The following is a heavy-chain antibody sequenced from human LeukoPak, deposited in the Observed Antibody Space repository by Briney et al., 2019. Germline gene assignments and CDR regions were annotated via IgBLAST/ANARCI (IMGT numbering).Heavy chain of an antibody. CDR2: INHSGST. J-gene: IGHJ4*02. CDR1: GGSFSGYY. D-gene: IGHD6-19*01. CDR3: ARETHRGGSGWPYYFDY. V-gene: IGHV4-34*01. Sequence: SETLSLTCAVYGGSFSGYYWSWIRQPPGKGLEWIAEINHSGSTNYNPSLKSRVTISVDTSKNQFSLKLSSATAADTAVYYCARETHRGGSGWPYYFDYWGQGTLVTVSS.